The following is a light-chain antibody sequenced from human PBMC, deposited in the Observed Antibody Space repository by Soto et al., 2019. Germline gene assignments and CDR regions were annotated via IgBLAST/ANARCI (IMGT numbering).Light chain of an antibody. CDR3: QQLDSYPIS. V-gene: IGKV1-9*01. CDR1: QGIGSY. J-gene: IGKJ5*01. Sequence: DIQLTQSPSFLSASVGDRVTITCRASQGIGSYLVWYQQKPGKAPKLLIYAASTLQSGVPSRFGGSGSGTEFTLTIISLQPEDFATYYCQQLDSYPISFGQGPRLEIK. CDR2: AAS.